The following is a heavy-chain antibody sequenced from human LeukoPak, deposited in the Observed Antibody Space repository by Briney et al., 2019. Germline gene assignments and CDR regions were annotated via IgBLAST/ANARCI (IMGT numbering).Heavy chain of an antibody. Sequence: GGSLRLSCAASGFTFSSYAMSWVRQTPGKGLEWVANIMEDGSVQKYVDSVKGRFIISRDNAKSALYLQMYSLRVDDTAVYYCARDSVGGHLSSWGQGTLVIVSS. V-gene: IGHV3-7*01. CDR1: GFTFSSYA. D-gene: IGHD3-16*01. J-gene: IGHJ5*02. CDR2: IMEDGSVQ. CDR3: ARDSVGGHLSS.